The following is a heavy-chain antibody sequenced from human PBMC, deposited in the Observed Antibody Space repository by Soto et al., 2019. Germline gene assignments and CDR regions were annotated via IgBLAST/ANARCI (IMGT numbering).Heavy chain of an antibody. CDR1: GAALNSGNYY. Sequence: SETLSLTCSVSGAALNSGNYYWSCIRQVPGKGLEWIGHIYVTGAVDYNPSLRDRITISQDTSERQFSLNLRRVTAADTAVYYCARLRIATNNYKWFDPWGQGTLVTVSS. CDR3: ARLRIATNNYKWFDP. J-gene: IGHJ5*02. V-gene: IGHV4-31*03. CDR2: IYVTGAV. D-gene: IGHD2-21*01.